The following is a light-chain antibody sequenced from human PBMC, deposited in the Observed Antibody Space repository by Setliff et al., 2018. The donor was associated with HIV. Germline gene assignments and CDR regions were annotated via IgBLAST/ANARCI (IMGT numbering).Light chain of an antibody. J-gene: IGLJ1*01. V-gene: IGLV2-14*03. CDR1: SSDVGTYNY. CDR2: DVS. CDR3: SSYTSITPLYV. Sequence: QSVLTQPASVSGSPGQSITISCTGTSSDVGTYNYVSWYQQHPGKAPKLMISDVSNRPSGVSNRFSGSKSGNTASLTISGLQAEDEADYYCSSYTSITPLYVFGTGTKVTVL.